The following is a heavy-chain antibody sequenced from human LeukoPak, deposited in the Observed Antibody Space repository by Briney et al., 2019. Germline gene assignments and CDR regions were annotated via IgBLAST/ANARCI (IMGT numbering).Heavy chain of an antibody. CDR2: ISGSGGGT. V-gene: IGHV3-23*01. Sequence: GSLTLSCAASGFTFSTYGMTCVRRAPGRGLEWVSTISGSGGGTWYTGSVKGRSSISRDNSKNTLYLQMNSLRVEDTAIYYCAKDPPNIGPDPYYFDSWGQGTLGTASS. D-gene: IGHD2-2*01. J-gene: IGHJ4*02. CDR3: AKDPPNIGPDPYYFDS. CDR1: GFTFSTYG.